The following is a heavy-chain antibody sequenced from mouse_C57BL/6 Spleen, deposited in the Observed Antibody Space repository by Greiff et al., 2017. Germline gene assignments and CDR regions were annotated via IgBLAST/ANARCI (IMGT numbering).Heavy chain of an antibody. D-gene: IGHD2-5*01. CDR3: ARQKSSYYSNYAWFAY. Sequence: DVKLVESGGDLVKPGGSLKLSCAASGFTFSSYGMSWVRQTPDKRLEWVATISSGGSYTYYPDSVKGRFTISRDNAKNTLYLQMSSLKSEDTAMYYCARQKSSYYSNYAWFAYWGQGTLVTVSA. J-gene: IGHJ3*01. V-gene: IGHV5-6*02. CDR1: GFTFSSYG. CDR2: ISSGGSYT.